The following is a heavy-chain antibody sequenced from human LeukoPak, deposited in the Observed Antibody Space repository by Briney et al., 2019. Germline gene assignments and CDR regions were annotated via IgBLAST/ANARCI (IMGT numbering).Heavy chain of an antibody. CDR1: GYTFTGYY. J-gene: IGHJ4*02. Sequence: GASVKVSCKASGYTFTGYYMHWVRQAPGQGLEWMGWINTNTGNPTYAQGFTGRFVFSLDTSVSTAYLQISSLKAEDTAVYYCARDRDGVVVPAATFDYWGQGTLVTVSS. CDR2: INTNTGNP. V-gene: IGHV7-4-1*02. D-gene: IGHD2-2*01. CDR3: ARDRDGVVVPAATFDY.